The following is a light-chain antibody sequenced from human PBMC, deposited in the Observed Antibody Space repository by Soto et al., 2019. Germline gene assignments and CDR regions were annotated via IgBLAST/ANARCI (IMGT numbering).Light chain of an antibody. V-gene: IGKV2-30*01. CDR2: KVS. CDR3: QQYDNWPPRWP. Sequence: DVLITQSPLSLPVTLGQPASISSSPSQSLVVNDGNIYLNWFQQRPGQSPRRLIYKVSNRDSGVPDRFSGSGSGTEFTLSIGSLQSEDFAIYYCQQYDNWPPRWPFGQGTKVDI. J-gene: IGKJ2*01. CDR1: QSLVVNDGNIY.